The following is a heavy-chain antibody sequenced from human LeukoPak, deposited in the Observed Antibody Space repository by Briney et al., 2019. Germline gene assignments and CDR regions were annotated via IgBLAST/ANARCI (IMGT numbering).Heavy chain of an antibody. D-gene: IGHD3-22*01. CDR1: GFTFSSYS. CDR2: ISSSSSYI. V-gene: IGHV3-21*01. J-gene: IGHJ4*02. CDR3: AVFSFYDSSGYSY. Sequence: GGSLRLSCAASGFTFSSYSMNWVRQAPGKGLEWVSSISSSSSYIYYAGSVKGRFTISRDNAKNSLYLQMNSLRAEDTAVYYCAVFSFYDSSGYSYWGQGTLVTVSS.